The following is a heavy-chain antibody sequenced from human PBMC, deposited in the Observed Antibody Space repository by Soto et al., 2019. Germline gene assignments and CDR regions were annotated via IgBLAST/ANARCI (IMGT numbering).Heavy chain of an antibody. CDR2: INHSGGT. CDR1: GGSFSGYY. CDR3: ARGRNWLIWFGELPNWFDP. J-gene: IGHJ5*02. Sequence: PSETLSLTCAVYGGSFSGYYWSWIRQPPGKGLEWIGEINHSGGTNYNPSLKSRVTISVDTSKNQFSLKLSSVTAADTAVYYCARGRNWLIWFGELPNWFDPWGQGTLVSLL. D-gene: IGHD3-10*01. V-gene: IGHV4-34*01.